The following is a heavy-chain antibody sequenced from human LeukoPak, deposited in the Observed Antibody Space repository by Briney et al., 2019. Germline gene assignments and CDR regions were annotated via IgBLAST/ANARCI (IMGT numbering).Heavy chain of an antibody. Sequence: GGSLRLSCAPSGFTLSSYWMRWVRPAPGKGLEWVANIKQEGSEKYYVDSVKDRFPISRDNAKNSLYLQMNSLRAEDTAVYYCARRKRTYYDILTGYSYYFDYWGQGTLVTVSS. CDR1: GFTLSSYW. CDR3: ARRKRTYYDILTGYSYYFDY. J-gene: IGHJ4*02. CDR2: IKQEGSEK. D-gene: IGHD3-9*01. V-gene: IGHV3-7*01.